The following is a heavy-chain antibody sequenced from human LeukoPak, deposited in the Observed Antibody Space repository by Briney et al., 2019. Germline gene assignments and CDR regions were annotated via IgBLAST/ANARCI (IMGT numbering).Heavy chain of an antibody. Sequence: ASVKVSCKASGYTFTSYGISWVRQAPGQGLEWMGWISAYNGNTNYAQKLQGRVTMTSDTSTSTAYMELRSLRSDDTAVYYCARVDAYLQWFSLDYWGQGTLVSVSS. CDR1: GYTFTSYG. D-gene: IGHD3-3*02. V-gene: IGHV1-18*01. J-gene: IGHJ4*02. CDR2: ISAYNGNT. CDR3: ARVDAYLQWFSLDY.